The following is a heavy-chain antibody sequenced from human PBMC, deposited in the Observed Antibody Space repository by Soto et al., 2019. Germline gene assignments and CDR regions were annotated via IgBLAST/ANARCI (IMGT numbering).Heavy chain of an antibody. CDR2: INHSGST. J-gene: IGHJ3*02. CDR3: RMVLYDAFDI. V-gene: IGHV4-34*01. D-gene: IGHD3-10*01. CDR1: GGSFSGYY. Sequence: QVQLQQWGAGLLKPSETLSLTCAVYGGSFSGYYWSWIRQPPGKGLEWIGEINHSGSTTYNPSLKRRVTRSGGTSTNQFSLKLSSVTAADTAVYYCRMVLYDAFDIWGQGTMVTVSS.